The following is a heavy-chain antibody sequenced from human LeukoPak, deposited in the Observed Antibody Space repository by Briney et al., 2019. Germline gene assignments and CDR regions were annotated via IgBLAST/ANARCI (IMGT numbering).Heavy chain of an antibody. J-gene: IGHJ3*02. D-gene: IGHD1-1*01. Sequence: SVKVSCKASGGTFSSYAISWVRQAPGQGLEWMGGIIPIFGTANYAQKFQGRVTITADESTSTAYMELSSLRSEDKAVYYCARVQLEHHPYAFDIWGQGTMVTVSS. V-gene: IGHV1-69*01. CDR2: IIPIFGTA. CDR3: ARVQLEHHPYAFDI. CDR1: GGTFSSYA.